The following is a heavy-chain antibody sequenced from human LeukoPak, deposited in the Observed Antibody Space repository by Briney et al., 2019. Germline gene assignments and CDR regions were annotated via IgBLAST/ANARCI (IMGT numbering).Heavy chain of an antibody. Sequence: ASVKVSCKASGYTFTGYYMHWVRQAPGQGLEWMGWINPNSGGKNYAQNFQGRVTMTRDTSIGTAYMELSRLRSDDTAVYYCARALRINMVRGVNWFDPWGQGTLVTVSS. V-gene: IGHV1-2*02. CDR2: INPNSGGK. CDR3: ARALRINMVRGVNWFDP. D-gene: IGHD3-10*01. J-gene: IGHJ5*02. CDR1: GYTFTGYY.